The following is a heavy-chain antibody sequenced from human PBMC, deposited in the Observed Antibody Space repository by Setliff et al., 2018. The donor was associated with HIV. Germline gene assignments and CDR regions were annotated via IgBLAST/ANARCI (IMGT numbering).Heavy chain of an antibody. CDR1: GFTFSDYY. CDR2: ISSSGSTI. Sequence: LRLSCAASGFTFSDYYMSWIRQAPGKGLEWVSYISSSGSTIYYADSVKGRFTISRDNAKNSLYLQMNSLSAEDTAVYYCARDLGGGSLLFSMDVWGQGTTVTVSS. J-gene: IGHJ6*02. D-gene: IGHD2-15*01. CDR3: ARDLGGGSLLFSMDV. V-gene: IGHV3-11*01.